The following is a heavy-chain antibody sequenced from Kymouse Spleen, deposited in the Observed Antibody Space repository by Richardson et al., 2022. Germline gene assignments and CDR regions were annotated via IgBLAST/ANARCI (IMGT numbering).Heavy chain of an antibody. CDR1: GFTFSSYG. CDR3: AKGAYSSSSGFDY. CDR2: ISYDGSNK. J-gene: IGHJ4*02. V-gene: IGHV3-30*18. Sequence: QVQLVESGGGVVQPGRSLRLSCAASGFTFSSYGMHWVRQAPGKGLEWVAVISYDGSNKYYADSVKGRFTISRDNSKNTLYLQMNSLRAEDTAVYYCAKGAYSSSSGFDYWGQGTLVTVSS. D-gene: IGHD6-6*01.